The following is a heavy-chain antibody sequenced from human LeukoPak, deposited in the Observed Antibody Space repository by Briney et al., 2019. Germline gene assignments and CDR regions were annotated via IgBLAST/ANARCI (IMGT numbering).Heavy chain of an antibody. J-gene: IGHJ4*02. CDR1: GFAFGSYD. D-gene: IGHD4-17*01. Sequence: GGSLRLSCAASGFAFGSYDMSWVRQAPGKGLVWVSRFGSDGKNTVYADSVKGRFTISRDSAKNTLSLQMNSLRAEDTGVYYCATSAVTTGLDFWGQGTLVTVSS. CDR3: ATSAVTTGLDF. V-gene: IGHV3-74*01. CDR2: FGSDGKNT.